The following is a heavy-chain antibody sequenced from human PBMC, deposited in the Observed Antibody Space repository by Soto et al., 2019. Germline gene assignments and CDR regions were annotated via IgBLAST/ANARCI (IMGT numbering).Heavy chain of an antibody. CDR3: ARQLSGTIRGWFGP. D-gene: IGHD5-18*01. J-gene: IGHJ5*02. CDR2: INAGNGNT. V-gene: IGHV1-3*01. CDR1: GYTFTSYA. Sequence: QVQLVQSGAEVKKPGASVKVSCKASGYTFTSYAMHWVRQAPGQRLEWMGWINAGNGNTKYSQKYQGRVTITRDTSARTAYMELSRLRSEETAVYCCARQLSGTIRGWFGPWGQGTLVTVSS.